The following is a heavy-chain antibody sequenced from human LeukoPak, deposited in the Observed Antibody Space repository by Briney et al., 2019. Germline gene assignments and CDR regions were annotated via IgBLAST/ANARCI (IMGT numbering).Heavy chain of an antibody. J-gene: IGHJ2*01. V-gene: IGHV4-34*01. Sequence: SETLSLTCAVYGGSFSGYYWSWIRQPPGKGLEWIGEINHSGSTNYNPSLKSRVTISVDTSKNQFSLKLSSVTAADTAVYYCAREQVVQLWAPTATFDLWGRGTLVTVSS. CDR1: GGSFSGYY. CDR3: AREQVVQLWAPTATFDL. CDR2: INHSGST. D-gene: IGHD5-18*01.